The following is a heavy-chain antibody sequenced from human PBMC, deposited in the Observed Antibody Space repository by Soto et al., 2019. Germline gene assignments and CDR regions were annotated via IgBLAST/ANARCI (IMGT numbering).Heavy chain of an antibody. V-gene: IGHV1-18*01. CDR1: GYTFTSYG. Sequence: ASVKVSCKASGYTFTSYGISWVRQAPGQGLEWMGWISAYNGNTNYAQKLQGRVTMTTDTSTSTAYMELRSLRSDDTAVYYCASDKGVSSSSWFGGWFDPWGQGTLVTVSS. J-gene: IGHJ5*02. D-gene: IGHD6-13*01. CDR3: ASDKGVSSSSWFGGWFDP. CDR2: ISAYNGNT.